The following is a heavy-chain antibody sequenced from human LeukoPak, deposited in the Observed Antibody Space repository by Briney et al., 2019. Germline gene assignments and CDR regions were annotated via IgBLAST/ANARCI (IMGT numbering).Heavy chain of an antibody. V-gene: IGHV1-18*01. CDR2: ISAYNGNT. CDR3: ARKSGGVRGPDYYYYYGMDV. CDR1: GYTFTSYG. Sequence: ASVKVSCKASGYTFTSYGISWVRQAPGQGLEWMGWISAYNGNTNYAQKLQGRVTMTTDTSTSTAYMELRSLRSDDTAVYYYARKSGGVRGPDYYYYYGMDVWGQGTTVTVSS. D-gene: IGHD3-10*01. J-gene: IGHJ6*02.